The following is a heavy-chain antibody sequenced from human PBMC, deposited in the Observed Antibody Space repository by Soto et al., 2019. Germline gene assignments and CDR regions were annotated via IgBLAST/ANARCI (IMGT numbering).Heavy chain of an antibody. CDR3: THHGYYSYGMDV. CDR1: GFSLSTSGVG. Sequence: QITLKESGPTLVKPTQTLTLTCTFSGFSLSTSGVGVGWIRQPPGKALEWLALIFWDDDKRYSPSLKSRLTITKDTAKNQVVPTTTNMDPVDAATYYCTHHGYYSYGMDVWGQGTTVTVSS. V-gene: IGHV2-5*02. J-gene: IGHJ6*02. CDR2: IFWDDDK.